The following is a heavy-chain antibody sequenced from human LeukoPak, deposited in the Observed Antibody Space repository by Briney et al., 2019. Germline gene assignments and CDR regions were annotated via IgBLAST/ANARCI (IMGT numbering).Heavy chain of an antibody. V-gene: IGHV3-66*01. Sequence: GGSLRLSCAASGFTVSSNYMSWVRQAPGKGLEWISVLYSDGTTNYADSVKGRFSISRDISKNTLYLQMNSLRVEDTAVYYCATRLQLGNWGQGTLVTVSS. CDR2: LYSDGTT. CDR3: ATRLQLGN. CDR1: GFTVSSNY. J-gene: IGHJ4*02. D-gene: IGHD4-4*01.